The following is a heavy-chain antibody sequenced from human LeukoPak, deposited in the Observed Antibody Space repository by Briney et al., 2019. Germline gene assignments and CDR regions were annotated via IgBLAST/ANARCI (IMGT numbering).Heavy chain of an antibody. CDR3: ARGDYIRGNIHYNAEYFQH. CDR2: IDYSGNT. Sequence: SETLSLTCTVSNGSISSYDWSWIRQPPRKRPEWIGYIDYSGNTHFNPSRRSRSTMSLDTSMSQFFLRLSSATAADSAVYFCARGDYIRGNIHYNAEYFQHWGQGIPVSVSS. J-gene: IGHJ1*01. CDR1: NGSISSYD. D-gene: IGHD3-16*01. V-gene: IGHV4-59*01.